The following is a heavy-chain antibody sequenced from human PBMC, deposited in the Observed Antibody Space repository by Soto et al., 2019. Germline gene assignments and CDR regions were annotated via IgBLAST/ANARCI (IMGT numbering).Heavy chain of an antibody. CDR2: ISGGGDEI. V-gene: IGHV3-21*01. J-gene: IGHJ4*02. CDR3: AIHRLGATDY. D-gene: IGHD1-26*01. CDR1: GFSFGNYN. Sequence: EVQLVESGGGLVKPGGSLRLSCAASGFSFGNYNMNWVRQAPGKGLEWVSTISGGGDEIYYAVSVGSRFTISRDNAKNSLYLQLNSLRVEDTAVYYCAIHRLGATDYWGQGTLVTVSS.